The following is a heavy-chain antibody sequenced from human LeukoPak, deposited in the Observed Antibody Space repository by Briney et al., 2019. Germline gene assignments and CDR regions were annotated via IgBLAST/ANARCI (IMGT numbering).Heavy chain of an antibody. J-gene: IGHJ6*03. V-gene: IGHV3-7*01. Sequence: GGSLRLSCTTSGFTFGTHTMHWFRQAPGKGLEWVASIKQAGSEKYYVDSVKGRVTVSRDNAKNSLYLQMNSLRAEDTAVYYCARDKYCSSTSCPKYYYYYMDVWGKGTTVTVSS. CDR2: IKQAGSEK. CDR3: ARDKYCSSTSCPKYYYYYMDV. D-gene: IGHD2-2*01. CDR1: GFTFGTHT.